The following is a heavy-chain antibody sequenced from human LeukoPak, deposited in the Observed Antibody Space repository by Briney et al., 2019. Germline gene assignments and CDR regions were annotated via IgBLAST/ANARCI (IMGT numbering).Heavy chain of an antibody. V-gene: IGHV4-39*07. CDR1: GGSISSSSYY. J-gene: IGHJ4*02. CDR2: IYYSGST. D-gene: IGHD5-18*01. Sequence: SETLSLTCTVSGGSISSSSYYWGWIRQPPGKGLEWIGSIYYSGSTYYNPSLKSRVTISVDTSKNQFSLKLSSVTAADTAVYYCARDHVDTAMVTPDCWGQGTLVTVSS. CDR3: ARDHVDTAMVTPDC.